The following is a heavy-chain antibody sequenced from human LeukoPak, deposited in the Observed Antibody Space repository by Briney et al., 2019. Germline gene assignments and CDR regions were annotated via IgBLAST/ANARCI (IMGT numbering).Heavy chain of an antibody. V-gene: IGHV4-61*02. CDR1: GGSISSGSYY. CDR2: IHTSGST. J-gene: IGHJ4*02. D-gene: IGHD5-12*01. Sequence: SETLSLTCTVSGGSISSGSYYWSWIRQPAGKGLEWIGRIHTSGSTNYNPSLKSRVTISIDTSKNQFSLKLTSVTAADTAVYYCARDTDSGYDLRWDYWGQGTLVTVSS. CDR3: ARDTDSGYDLRWDY.